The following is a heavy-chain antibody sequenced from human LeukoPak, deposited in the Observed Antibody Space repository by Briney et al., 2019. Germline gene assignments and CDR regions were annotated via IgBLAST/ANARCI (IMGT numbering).Heavy chain of an antibody. Sequence: GGSLRLSCAASGLTFSSYWMSWVRQAPGKGLEWVANIKQDGSEKYYVDSVKGRFTISRDNAKNSLYLQMDSLRAEDTAVYYCVKDFVGPRDYWGQGTLVTVSS. J-gene: IGHJ4*02. V-gene: IGHV3-7*01. CDR1: GLTFSSYW. D-gene: IGHD1-26*01. CDR2: IKQDGSEK. CDR3: VKDFVGPRDY.